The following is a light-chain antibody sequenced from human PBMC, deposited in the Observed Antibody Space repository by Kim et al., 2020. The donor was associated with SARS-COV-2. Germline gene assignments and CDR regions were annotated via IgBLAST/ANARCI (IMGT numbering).Light chain of an antibody. J-gene: IGKJ2*03. Sequence: SAAVGDRVTITCRASQNIVTALNWYLKKPGKAPTILIYDASSLEVGVPPRFSGTGSGTDFTLTIRGLQPEDSGSYHCQQSYNLPFSFGQGTKLEI. CDR2: DAS. V-gene: IGKV1-39*01. CDR1: QNIVTA. CDR3: QQSYNLPFS.